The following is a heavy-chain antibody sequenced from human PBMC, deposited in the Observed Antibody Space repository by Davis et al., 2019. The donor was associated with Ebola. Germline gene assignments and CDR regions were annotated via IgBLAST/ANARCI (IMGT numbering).Heavy chain of an antibody. CDR3: ARGQAYNWNDGFYFDY. Sequence: SVKVSCKASGGTFSSYAISWVRQAPGQGLEWMGRIIPILGIANYAQKFQGRVTITADKSTSTAYMELSSLRSEDTAVYYCARGQAYNWNDGFYFDYWGQGTLVTVSS. D-gene: IGHD1-1*01. CDR2: IIPILGIA. V-gene: IGHV1-69*04. CDR1: GGTFSSYA. J-gene: IGHJ4*02.